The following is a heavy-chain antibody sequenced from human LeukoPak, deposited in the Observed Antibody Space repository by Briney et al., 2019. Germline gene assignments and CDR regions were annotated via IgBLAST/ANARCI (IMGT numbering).Heavy chain of an antibody. D-gene: IGHD3-3*01. J-gene: IGHJ5*02. CDR3: ARAEVVTIFGVVIKYNWFDP. CDR2: IIPIFGTA. V-gene: IGHV1-69*05. Sequence: GASVKVSCKASGGTFSSYAISWVRQAPGQGLEWMGGIIPIFGTANYAQKIQGRVTITTDESTSTAYMELSSLRSEDTAVYYCARAEVVTIFGVVIKYNWFDPWGQGTLVTVSS. CDR1: GGTFSSYA.